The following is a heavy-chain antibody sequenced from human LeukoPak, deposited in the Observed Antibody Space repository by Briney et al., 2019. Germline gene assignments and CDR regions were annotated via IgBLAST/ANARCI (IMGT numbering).Heavy chain of an antibody. D-gene: IGHD5-12*01. Sequence: GGSLRLSCAASGFTFSSYAMHWVRQAPGKGLEWVAVISYDGSNKYYADSVKGRFTISRDNSKNTLYLQMNSLRAEDTAVYYCAREGGATWLSRRYFDYWGQGTLVTVSS. CDR2: ISYDGSNK. CDR3: AREGGATWLSRRYFDY. CDR1: GFTFSSYA. J-gene: IGHJ4*02. V-gene: IGHV3-30*04.